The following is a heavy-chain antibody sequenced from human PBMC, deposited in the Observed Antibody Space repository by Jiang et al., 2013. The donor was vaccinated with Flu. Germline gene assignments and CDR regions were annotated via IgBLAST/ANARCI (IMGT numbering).Heavy chain of an antibody. CDR1: QFGFSSYW. CDR2: INQDGSEK. CDR3: ARGGLAYQPDY. D-gene: IGHD2-2*01. Sequence: VQLLESGGGLVRPGGSLRLSCAASQFGFSSYWMTWVRQAPGKGLEWVANINQDGSEKYYVDSLKGRFTISRDNAKNSVYLQMNSLRVEDTAVYYCARGGLAYQPDYWGQGTLVSVSS. V-gene: IGHV3-7*03. J-gene: IGHJ4*02.